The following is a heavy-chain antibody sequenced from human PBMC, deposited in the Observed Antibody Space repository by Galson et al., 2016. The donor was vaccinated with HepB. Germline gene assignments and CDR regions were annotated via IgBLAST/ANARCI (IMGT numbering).Heavy chain of an antibody. CDR1: GGSISTNNHH. J-gene: IGHJ4*02. V-gene: IGHV4-39*06. CDR2: IFYTGTT. Sequence: SETLSLTCTVSGGSISTNNHHWVWVRQPPGKGLEWVGTIFYTGTTYYSPSLKRRVNVSVDTSRNQFPLKLTSVTAADTAVYYCARYFDHWGQGILVTVSS. CDR3: ARYFDH.